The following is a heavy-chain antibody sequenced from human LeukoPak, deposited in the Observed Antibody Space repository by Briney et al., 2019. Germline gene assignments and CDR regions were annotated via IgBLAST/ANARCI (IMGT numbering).Heavy chain of an antibody. D-gene: IGHD2-2*01. V-gene: IGHV1-69*13. Sequence: SVKVSCKASGGTFSSYVISWVRQAPGQGLEWMGGIIPIFGTASYAQKLQGRVTITADESTSTAYMELSSLRSEDTAVYYCASPHPAAITKENYYYYYMDVWGKGTTVTVSS. CDR2: IIPIFGTA. CDR3: ASPHPAAITKENYYYYYMDV. CDR1: GGTFSSYV. J-gene: IGHJ6*03.